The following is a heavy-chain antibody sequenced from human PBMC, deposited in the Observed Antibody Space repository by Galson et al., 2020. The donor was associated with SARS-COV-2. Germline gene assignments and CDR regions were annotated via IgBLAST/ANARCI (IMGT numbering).Heavy chain of an antibody. J-gene: IGHJ4*01. Sequence: SQTLSLTCTVSGGSISSGGSFWSWIRQYPGKGLEWIGYIYYSGSTYYDPSLKSRVTISLDTSKNQFSLKLTSVTAADTAVYYCASGTTGFSSGQRWGGFDYWGHGTLVTGSS. D-gene: IGHD5-18*01. CDR1: GGSISSGGSF. CDR2: IYYSGST. V-gene: IGHV4-31*03. CDR3: ASGTTGFSSGQRWGGFDY.